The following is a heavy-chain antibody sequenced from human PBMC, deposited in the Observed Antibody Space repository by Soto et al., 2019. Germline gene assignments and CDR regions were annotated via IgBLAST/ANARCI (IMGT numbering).Heavy chain of an antibody. CDR3: ARAYYYDSSGYPYAFDI. CDR2: ISSSSSYI. CDR1: GFTFSSYS. J-gene: IGHJ3*02. Sequence: GGSLRLSCAASGFTFSSYSMNWVRQAPGKGLEWVSSISSSSSYIYYADSVKGRFTISRDNAKNSLYLQMNSLRAEDTAVYYCARAYYYDSSGYPYAFDIWGQGTMVTVSS. V-gene: IGHV3-21*01. D-gene: IGHD3-22*01.